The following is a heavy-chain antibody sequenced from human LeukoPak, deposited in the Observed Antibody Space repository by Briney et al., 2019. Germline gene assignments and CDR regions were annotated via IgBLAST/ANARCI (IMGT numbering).Heavy chain of an antibody. Sequence: GGSLRLSCAASGFIFSDYWVHWVRQAPGKGLEWVSTISGSAGSTHYADSVKGRFTISRDTSKNMLYLQMTSLRAEDTALYYCAKGSTFGDLNYFDSWGQGALVSVSS. J-gene: IGHJ4*02. CDR3: AKGSTFGDLNYFDS. D-gene: IGHD4-17*01. V-gene: IGHV3-23*01. CDR1: GFIFSDYW. CDR2: ISGSAGST.